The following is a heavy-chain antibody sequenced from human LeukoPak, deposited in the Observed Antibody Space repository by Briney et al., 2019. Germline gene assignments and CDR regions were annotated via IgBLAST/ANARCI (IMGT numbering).Heavy chain of an antibody. CDR1: GFTFSSYA. V-gene: IGHV3-23*01. J-gene: IGHJ4*02. Sequence: PGGSLRFACAASGFTFSSYAMSWVRQAPGKGLEWVSAISSSGGSTYYADSVKGRFTISRDNYKNTLYLQMNSLRAEDTAVYYCAKVGGDGFTMKVVVITRGYFDYWGQGTLVTVSS. CDR2: ISSSGGST. D-gene: IGHD3-22*01. CDR3: AKVGGDGFTMKVVVITRGYFDY.